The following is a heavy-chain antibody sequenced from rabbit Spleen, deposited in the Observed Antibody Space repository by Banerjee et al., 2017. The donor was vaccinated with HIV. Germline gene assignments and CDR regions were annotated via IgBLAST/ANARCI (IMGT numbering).Heavy chain of an antibody. CDR1: GFSFSNKAV. D-gene: IGHD6-1*01. Sequence: QEQLVESGGGLVKPEGSLKLSCTASGFSFSNKAVMCWVRQAPGKGLEWIACIDISYDSTYYASWAKGRFTISKTSSTTVTLQMTSLTAADTATYFCARGANGNVWKYYFDLWGPGTLVTVS. CDR2: IDISYDST. J-gene: IGHJ4*01. V-gene: IGHV1S45*01. CDR3: ARGANGNVWKYYFDL.